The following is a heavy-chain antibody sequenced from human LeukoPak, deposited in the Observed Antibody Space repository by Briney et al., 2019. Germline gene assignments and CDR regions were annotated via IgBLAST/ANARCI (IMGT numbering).Heavy chain of an antibody. CDR2: MSYDGNNK. CDR1: GFTFSSFG. CDR3: ARDLRSNTFSDYYGVDV. D-gene: IGHD2-15*01. Sequence: LGGSLRLSCSASGFTFSSFGMHWVRQAPGKGLEWVTLMSYDGNNKYSADSVRGRFSISRDNGKNSLNLQMNSLRVEDTAVYYCARDLRSNTFSDYYGVDVWGQGTTVIVSS. J-gene: IGHJ6*02. V-gene: IGHV3-30*03.